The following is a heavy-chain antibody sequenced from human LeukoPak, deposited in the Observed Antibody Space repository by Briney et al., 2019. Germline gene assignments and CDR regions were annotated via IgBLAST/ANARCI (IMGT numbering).Heavy chain of an antibody. CDR2: ISGSGGST. J-gene: IGHJ4*02. Sequence: GGSLRLSCAASGFTLSSYAMSWVRQAPGKGLEWVSAISGSGGSTYYADSVKGRFTISRDNSKNTLYLQMNGLRAEDTAVYYCAKDLVGYCTGGVCPYFDYWGQGTLVTVSS. CDR1: GFTLSSYA. V-gene: IGHV3-23*01. D-gene: IGHD2-8*02. CDR3: AKDLVGYCTGGVCPYFDY.